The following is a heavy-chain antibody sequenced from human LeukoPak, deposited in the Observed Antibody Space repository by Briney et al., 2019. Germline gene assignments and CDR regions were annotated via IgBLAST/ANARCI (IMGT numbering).Heavy chain of an antibody. D-gene: IGHD3-10*01. Sequence: ASVKVSCKASGYTFTSYGISWVRQAPGQGLEWMGWISAYNGNTNYAQKLQGRVTMTTDTSTSTAYMELRSLRSEDTALYYCAKDIGSITMVRGVYYYYYGMDVWGQGTTVTVSS. CDR1: GYTFTSYG. V-gene: IGHV1-18*01. J-gene: IGHJ6*02. CDR2: ISAYNGNT. CDR3: AKDIGSITMVRGVYYYYYGMDV.